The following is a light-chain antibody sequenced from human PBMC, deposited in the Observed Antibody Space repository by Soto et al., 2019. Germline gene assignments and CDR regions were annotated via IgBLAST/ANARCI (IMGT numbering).Light chain of an antibody. CDR3: QQYVTTPIT. Sequence: EIVLTKSPGTLSLSPGESATLSCRASQSVTSTSLAWYQQKPGQAPRLLIYGASSRETGTPDRISGSGSGTDFTLTISSLKHEDFAVYYCQQYVTTPITFGQGTRLEIK. J-gene: IGKJ5*01. V-gene: IGKV3-20*01. CDR2: GAS. CDR1: QSVTSTS.